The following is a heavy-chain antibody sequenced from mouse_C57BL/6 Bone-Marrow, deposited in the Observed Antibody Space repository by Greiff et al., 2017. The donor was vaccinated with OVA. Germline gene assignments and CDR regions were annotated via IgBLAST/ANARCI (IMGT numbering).Heavy chain of an antibody. D-gene: IGHD1-1*01. CDR3: ARAGYYGSSYWYFDV. CDR2: ISYDGSN. J-gene: IGHJ1*03. V-gene: IGHV3-6*01. CDR1: GYSITSGYY. Sequence: EVQVVESGPGLVKPSQSLSLTCSVTGYSITSGYYWNWIRQFPGNKLEWMGYISYDGSNNYNPSLKNRISITRDTSKNQFFLKLNSVTTEDTATYYCARAGYYGSSYWYFDVWGTGTTVTVSS.